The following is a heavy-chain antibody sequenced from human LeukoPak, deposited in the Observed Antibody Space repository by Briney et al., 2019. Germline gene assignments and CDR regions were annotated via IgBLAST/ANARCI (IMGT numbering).Heavy chain of an antibody. D-gene: IGHD3-10*01. CDR2: INPNSGGT. CDR1: GFTFTGYY. CDR3: ARDLFYSVSGTYYNVGRVFNY. V-gene: IGHV1-2*02. J-gene: IGHJ4*02. Sequence: ASVKVSCKASGFTFTGYYMHWVRQAPGQGLEWMGWINPNSGGTNYAQKFQGRVTMTRDSSITTAYMELTSLRSDDTAVYYCARDLFYSVSGTYYNVGRVFNYWGQGTLVTVSS.